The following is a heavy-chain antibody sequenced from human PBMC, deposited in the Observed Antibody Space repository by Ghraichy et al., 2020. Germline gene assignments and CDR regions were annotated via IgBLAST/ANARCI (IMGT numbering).Heavy chain of an antibody. J-gene: IGHJ4*02. CDR2: IYYTGST. V-gene: IGHV4-39*01. Sequence: SETLSLTCTVSGGSISNSYYFWGWARQPPGKRREWIGSIYYTGSTYYSPSLKSRLTISIDTSKNQFSLKLSSVTAADTAVYYCARRIYDGSAYYYVDSWGQGTLVTVSP. CDR1: GGSISNSYYF. CDR3: ARRIYDGSAYYYVDS. D-gene: IGHD3-22*01.